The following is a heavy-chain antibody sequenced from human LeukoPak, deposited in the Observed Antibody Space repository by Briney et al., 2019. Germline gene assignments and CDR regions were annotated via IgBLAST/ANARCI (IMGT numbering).Heavy chain of an antibody. CDR2: ISAYNGNT. CDR3: ARLVRGKAPYNWFDP. V-gene: IGHV1-18*01. CDR1: GYTFTSYG. Sequence: WASVKVSCKASGYTFTSYGISWVRQAPGQGLEWMGWISAYNGNTNYAQKLQGRVTMTTDTSTSTAYMELRSLRSDDTAVYYCARLVRGKAPYNWFDPWGQGTLVTVSS. J-gene: IGHJ5*02. D-gene: IGHD3-10*01.